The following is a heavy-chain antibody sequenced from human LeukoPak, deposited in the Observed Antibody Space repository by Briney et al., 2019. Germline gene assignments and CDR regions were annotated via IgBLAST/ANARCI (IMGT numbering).Heavy chain of an antibody. CDR3: ARRGYSHRAAGKPSGFYDY. CDR1: GGSFSGYY. Sequence: SETLSLTCAVYGGSFSGYYWSWIRQPPGKGLEWIGEINHSGSTSYNPSLKSRVTISVDTSKNQFSLKLSSVTAADTAVYYCARRGYSHRAAGKPSGFYDYWGQGTLVTVSS. CDR2: INHSGST. V-gene: IGHV4-34*01. J-gene: IGHJ4*02. D-gene: IGHD5-18*01.